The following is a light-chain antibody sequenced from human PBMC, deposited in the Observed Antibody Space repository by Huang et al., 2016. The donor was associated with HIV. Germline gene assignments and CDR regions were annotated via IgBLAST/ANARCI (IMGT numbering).Light chain of an antibody. V-gene: IGKV3-20*01. CDR3: QQYGTSPPEVT. J-gene: IGKJ4*01. Sequence: EIVLTQSPGTLSLSPGERATLSCRASQSIVGTYLAWYQQRPGQAPRLLIYGVSSRAAGIPDRFSGSGSGTDFTLTISRLEPEDVAVYYCQQYGTSPPEVTFGGGTKVEIK. CDR1: QSIVGTY. CDR2: GVS.